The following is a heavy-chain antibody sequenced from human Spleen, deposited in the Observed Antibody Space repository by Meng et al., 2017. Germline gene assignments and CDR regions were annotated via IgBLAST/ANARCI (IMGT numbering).Heavy chain of an antibody. J-gene: IGHJ4*02. V-gene: IGHV1-46*01. D-gene: IGHD2-15*01. CDR1: GYTFTSYY. CDR2: INPSGGST. Sequence: ASVKVSCKASGYTFTSYYMHWVRQAPGQGLEWMGIINPSGGSTSYAQKFQGRVTMTRDTSTSTVYMELSSLRSEDTAVYYCARYRLVQDRLLQFDYWGQGTLVTVSS. CDR3: ARYRLVQDRLLQFDY.